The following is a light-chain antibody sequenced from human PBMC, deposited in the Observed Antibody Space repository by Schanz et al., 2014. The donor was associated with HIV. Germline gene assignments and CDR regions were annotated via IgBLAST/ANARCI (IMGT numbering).Light chain of an antibody. Sequence: QSALTQPASVSGSPGQSITISCTGTSSDVGGYNLVSWYQHHPGKAPKLMIYEVSKRPSGVPDRLSGSKSGNTASLTISGLQAEDEAVYYCCSYAGSYTWVFGGGTKLTVL. J-gene: IGLJ3*02. V-gene: IGLV2-11*01. CDR3: CSYAGSYTWV. CDR1: SSDVGGYNL. CDR2: EVS.